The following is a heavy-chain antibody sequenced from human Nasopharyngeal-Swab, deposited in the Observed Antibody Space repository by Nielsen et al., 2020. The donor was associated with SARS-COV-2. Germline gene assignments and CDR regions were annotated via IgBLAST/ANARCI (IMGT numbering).Heavy chain of an antibody. CDR1: GGSISSYY. CDR3: ARTGDLDIVVVPAALWAFDI. D-gene: IGHD2-2*03. CDR2: IYYSGST. Sequence: SENLSLTCTVSGGSISSYYWSWIRQPPGKGLEWIGYIYYSGSTNYNPSLKSRVTISVDTSKNQFSLKLSSVTAADTAVYYCARTGDLDIVVVPAALWAFDIWGQGTMVTVSS. V-gene: IGHV4-59*01. J-gene: IGHJ3*02.